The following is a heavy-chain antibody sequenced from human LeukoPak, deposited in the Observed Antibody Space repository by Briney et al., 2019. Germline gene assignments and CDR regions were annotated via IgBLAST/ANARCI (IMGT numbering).Heavy chain of an antibody. V-gene: IGHV3-74*01. CDR1: VFTFRSSF. CDR2: INPVNVT. Sequence: PGGSLRLSCVASVFTFRSSFMDWVRAVPGEGLAWGSRINPVNVTPYAASVKGRFTISRDNAKNTMYPQMNSLRAEDTALYYCARPFYFDSIDIWGQGTLVTVSS. CDR3: ARPFYFDSIDI. J-gene: IGHJ4*02. D-gene: IGHD3-22*01.